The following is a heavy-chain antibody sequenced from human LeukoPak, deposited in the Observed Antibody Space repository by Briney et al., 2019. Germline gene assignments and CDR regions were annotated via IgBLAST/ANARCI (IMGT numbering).Heavy chain of an antibody. CDR3: AREMSSSSCIDY. Sequence: PGGSLRLSCAASGFTFSSYGMHWVRQAPGKGLEWVAFIRYDGSNKYYADSVKGRFTISRDNSKNTLYLQMNSLRAEDTAVYYCAREMSSSSCIDYWGQGTLVTVSS. V-gene: IGHV3-30*02. D-gene: IGHD6-13*01. CDR1: GFTFSSYG. CDR2: IRYDGSNK. J-gene: IGHJ4*02.